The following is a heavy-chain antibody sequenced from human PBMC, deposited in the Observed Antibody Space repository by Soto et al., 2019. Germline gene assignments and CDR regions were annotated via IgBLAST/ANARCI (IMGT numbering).Heavy chain of an antibody. V-gene: IGHV3-48*03. D-gene: IGHD5-18*01. CDR2: ISSSGSTI. CDR3: ARDVSYGFTSYFDY. CDR1: GFTFSSYE. Sequence: EVQLVESGGGLVQPGGSLRLSCAASGFTFSSYEMNWVRQAPGKGLEWVSYISSSGSTIYYADSVKGRFTISRDNAKNSLYLQMNSLRAEDTAVYYCARDVSYGFTSYFDYWGQGTLVTVSS. J-gene: IGHJ4*02.